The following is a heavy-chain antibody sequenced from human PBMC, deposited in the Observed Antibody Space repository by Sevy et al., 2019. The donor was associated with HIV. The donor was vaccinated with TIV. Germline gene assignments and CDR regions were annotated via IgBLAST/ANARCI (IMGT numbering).Heavy chain of an antibody. V-gene: IGHV3-30*18. CDR3: AKFPPERAFDI. J-gene: IGHJ3*02. Sequence: GGSLRLSCAASGFAFSNYAMHWVRQAPGKGLEWVGVIGYDTINKDYANSVKGRFTISRDNSKNTLYLQMNSLRAEDTAVYYCAKFPPERAFDIWGQGTMVTVSS. CDR2: IGYDTINK. CDR1: GFAFSNYA.